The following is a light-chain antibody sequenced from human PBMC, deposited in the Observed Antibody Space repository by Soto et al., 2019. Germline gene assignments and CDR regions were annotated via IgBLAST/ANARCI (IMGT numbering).Light chain of an antibody. V-gene: IGLV2-14*01. CDR1: SSDVGGYNY. CDR2: EVS. Sequence: QSVMTQPASVSGSPGQSITISCTGTSSDVGGYNYVSWYQQHPGKAPKLMIYEVSNRPSGVSNRFSGSKSGITASLTISGLQAADVADYYCSAYTSSNTHVVFGGGTKLTVL. J-gene: IGLJ2*01. CDR3: SAYTSSNTHVV.